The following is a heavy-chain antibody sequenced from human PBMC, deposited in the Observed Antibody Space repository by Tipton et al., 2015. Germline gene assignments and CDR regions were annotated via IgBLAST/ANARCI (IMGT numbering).Heavy chain of an antibody. Sequence: SLRLSCAASGFTFDDYAMSWVRQAPGKGLEWVSGMNWNGGSTGYGDSVKGRFTISRDNAKNSLYLQMNSLRAEDTALYYCARHPSEFTYGQAPWDWYSDLWGRGTLVTVSS. CDR1: GFTFDDYA. CDR2: MNWNGGST. CDR3: ARHPSEFTYGQAPWDWYSDL. J-gene: IGHJ2*01. D-gene: IGHD3-10*01. V-gene: IGHV3-20*04.